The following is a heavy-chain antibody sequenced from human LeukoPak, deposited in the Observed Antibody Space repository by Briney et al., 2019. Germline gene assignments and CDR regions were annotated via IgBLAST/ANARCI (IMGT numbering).Heavy chain of an antibody. CDR1: GGSFSGYY. V-gene: IGHV4-59*10. J-gene: IGHJ4*02. D-gene: IGHD1/OR15-1a*01. CDR2: IYTSGST. Sequence: SETLSLTCAVYGGSFSGYYWSWIRQPAGKGLEWIGRIYTSGSTNYNPSLKSRVTMSVDTSKNQFSLKLSSVTAADTAVYYCARGNNDFEDYWGQGTLVTVSS. CDR3: ARGNNDFEDY.